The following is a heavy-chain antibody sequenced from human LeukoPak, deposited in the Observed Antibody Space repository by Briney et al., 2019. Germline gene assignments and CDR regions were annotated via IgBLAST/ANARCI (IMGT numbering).Heavy chain of an antibody. CDR3: ARGIPGGGGDDSWTFDI. CDR1: GGSISSGDYS. Sequence: SETLSLTCTVSGGSISSGDYSWSWIRQPPGKGLEWIGFIYQTGSTYYNSSLKSRVTISVDRSKNQFSLRLSSVTAADTAVYYCARGIPGGGGDDSWTFDIWGPGTMVTVSS. D-gene: IGHD2-21*02. J-gene: IGHJ3*02. V-gene: IGHV4-30-2*01. CDR2: IYQTGST.